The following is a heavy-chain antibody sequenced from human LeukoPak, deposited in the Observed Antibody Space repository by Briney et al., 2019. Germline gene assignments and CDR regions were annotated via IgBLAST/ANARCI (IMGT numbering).Heavy chain of an antibody. J-gene: IGHJ3*02. Sequence: ASVMVSSKVSGYTLTELSMHWVRQAPGKGIEWMGGVDPEDGETIYAQKFQGRVTMTRDTSISTAYMELSRLRSDDTAVYYCARDGYYYDSSGYGENAFDIWGQGTMVTVSS. CDR2: VDPEDGET. CDR3: ARDGYYYDSSGYGENAFDI. CDR1: GYTLTELS. D-gene: IGHD3-22*01. V-gene: IGHV1-24*01.